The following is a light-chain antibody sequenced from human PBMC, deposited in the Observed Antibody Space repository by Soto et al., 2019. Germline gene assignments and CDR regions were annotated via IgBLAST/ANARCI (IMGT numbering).Light chain of an antibody. J-gene: IGKJ1*01. V-gene: IGKV3-20*01. CDR2: GAS. CDR1: QSVSSSY. CDR3: HQYGSSPTWT. Sequence: EIVLTQSPGTLSLSPGERATLSCRASQSVSSSYLAWYQQKPGQAPRLLIYGASSRATGIPHRFSGSGSGTDFTLTISRLEPEDFAVYYCHQYGSSPTWTFGQGTKVEIK.